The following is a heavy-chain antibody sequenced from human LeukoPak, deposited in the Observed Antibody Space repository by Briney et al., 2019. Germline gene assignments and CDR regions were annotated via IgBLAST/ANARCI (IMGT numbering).Heavy chain of an antibody. CDR3: ATHHGNSSSPDY. CDR1: GYSISSGYY. J-gene: IGHJ4*02. V-gene: IGHV4-38-2*01. Sequence: PSETLSLTCAVSGYSISSGYYWGWIRQPPGKGREWIGSIYHSGSTYYNPSLKSRVTISVDTSKNQFSLKLSSVTAADTAVYYCATHHGNSSSPDYWGQGTLVTVSS. CDR2: IYHSGST. D-gene: IGHD6-6*01.